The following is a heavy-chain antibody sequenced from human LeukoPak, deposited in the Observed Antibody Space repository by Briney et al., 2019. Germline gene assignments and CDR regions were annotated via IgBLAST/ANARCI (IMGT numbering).Heavy chain of an antibody. Sequence: PSQTLSLTCTVSGGSIGSGDYYWSWVRQPPGKGLEWIGYIYYSGSTYYNPSLKSRVTISVDTSKNQFSLKLSSVTAADTAVYYCARAPHICSGGSCYYYYGMDVWGQGTTVTVSS. J-gene: IGHJ6*02. D-gene: IGHD2-15*01. CDR3: ARAPHICSGGSCYYYYGMDV. CDR2: IYYSGST. CDR1: GGSIGSGDYY. V-gene: IGHV4-30-4*01.